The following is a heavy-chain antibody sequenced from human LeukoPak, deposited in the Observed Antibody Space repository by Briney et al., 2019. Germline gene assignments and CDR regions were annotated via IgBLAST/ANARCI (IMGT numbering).Heavy chain of an antibody. CDR3: ARDIAGLSDY. CDR2: ISYDGSNK. J-gene: IGHJ4*02. D-gene: IGHD2-15*01. V-gene: IGHV3-30*09. Sequence: SGGSLRLSCAASGFTFSSYAMHWVRQAPGKGLEWVAVISYDGSNKYYADSVKGRFAISRDNPKNTLYLQMNSLRAEDTAVYYCARDIAGLSDYWGQGTLVTVSS. CDR1: GFTFSSYA.